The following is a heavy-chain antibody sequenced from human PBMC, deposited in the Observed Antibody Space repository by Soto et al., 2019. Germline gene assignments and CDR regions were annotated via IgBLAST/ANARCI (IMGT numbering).Heavy chain of an antibody. CDR2: VYYGGIT. J-gene: IGHJ4*02. D-gene: IGHD2-21*02. V-gene: IGHV4-59*01. CDR3: ARGRSYCGGDCYSDYFDY. CDR1: GGFSSSYY. Sequence: SETLSLTCTVSGGFSSSYYWTWIRQPPGEELEWIGFVYYGGITNYNPSLESRVTISVDTSEDQFSLKLNSVTAADTAVYYCARGRSYCGGDCYSDYFDYWGQGTPVTVSS.